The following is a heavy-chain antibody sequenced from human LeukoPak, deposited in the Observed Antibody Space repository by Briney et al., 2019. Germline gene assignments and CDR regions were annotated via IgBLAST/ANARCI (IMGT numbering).Heavy chain of an antibody. CDR1: GFTVSSNY. D-gene: IGHD5-18*01. V-gene: IGHV3-53*01. Sequence: GGSLRLSCAASGFTVSSNYMSWVRQAPGKGLEWVSVIYSGGSTYYADSVKGRFTISRDNSKNTLYLQMNSLRAEDTAVYYCARDRAGGYSYGYDYFDYWGQGTLVTVSS. J-gene: IGHJ4*02. CDR2: IYSGGST. CDR3: ARDRAGGYSYGYDYFDY.